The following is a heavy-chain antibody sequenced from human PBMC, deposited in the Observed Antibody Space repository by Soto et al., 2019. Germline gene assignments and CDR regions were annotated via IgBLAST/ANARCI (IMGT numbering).Heavy chain of an antibody. CDR3: AKPQLERQTAGNFYFDF. V-gene: IGHV3-30*18. CDR1: GFTFSSYG. CDR2: VSYDGTAI. J-gene: IGHJ4*02. Sequence: QVQLVESGGGVVQPGGSLRLSCAASGFTFSSYGFHWVRQAPGKGLEWVAVVSYDGTAIYYADSVKGRFTISRDNSKNTLYLQMNSLRPEDTAVYYCAKPQLERQTAGNFYFDFWGQGTLVTVSS. D-gene: IGHD1-1*01.